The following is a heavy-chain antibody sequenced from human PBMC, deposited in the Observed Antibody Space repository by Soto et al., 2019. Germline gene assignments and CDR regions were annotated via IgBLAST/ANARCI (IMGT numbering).Heavy chain of an antibody. V-gene: IGHV1-69*06. CDR1: GRSLINYA. CDR2: SIPVSGTSGTS. J-gene: IGHJ6*03. Sequence: SVKVSSKASGRSLINYASSWVRQAPGQGLEWTGGSIPVSGTSGTSNYALKFPGRVTITADKYAGTAYMELRSLSPECTAVYYCARLHWPPRAKHYYEYNTDGWGKG. D-gene: IGHD3-16*01. CDR3: ARLHWPPRAKHYYEYNTDG.